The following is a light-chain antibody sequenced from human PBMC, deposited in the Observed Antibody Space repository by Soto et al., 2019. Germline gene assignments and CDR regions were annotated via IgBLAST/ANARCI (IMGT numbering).Light chain of an antibody. CDR3: QQYNKLPYT. J-gene: IGKJ2*01. V-gene: IGKV3-15*01. CDR1: QSVGRN. Sequence: EIVMTQSPVALSVSPGESAALSCRASQSVGRNFAWYQQRPGQAPRVLIYGTSTRATGVPARFSGSGSGTDCTLTISSLQSEDFSVYYCQQYNKLPYTFGQGTRLQIK. CDR2: GTS.